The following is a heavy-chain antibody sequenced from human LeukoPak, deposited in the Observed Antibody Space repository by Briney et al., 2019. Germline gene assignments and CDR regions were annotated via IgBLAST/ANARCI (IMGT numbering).Heavy chain of an antibody. J-gene: IGHJ4*02. CDR3: ARERGAPYFDY. CDR1: GGSISSYF. Sequence: PSETLSLTCTVSGGSISSYFWSWIRQPPGKGLEWIGYIYYSGNTNYNPSLKSRVTISVDTSKNQFSLKLSSVTAADTAVYYCARERGAPYFDYWGQGTLVTVSS. CDR2: IYYSGNT. V-gene: IGHV4-59*12.